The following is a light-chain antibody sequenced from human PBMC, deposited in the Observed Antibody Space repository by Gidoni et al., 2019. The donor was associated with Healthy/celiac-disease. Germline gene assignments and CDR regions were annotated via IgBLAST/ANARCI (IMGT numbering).Light chain of an antibody. Sequence: EIQMPKSPSTLFASVGDRVPITCRASQSISSWLDWYQQKPGKAPKLLIYKASSLESGVPSRFSGSGSGTEFTLTISSLQPDDFATYYCQQYNSYSRTFGQGTKVEIK. CDR3: QQYNSYSRT. CDR1: QSISSW. J-gene: IGKJ1*01. V-gene: IGKV1-5*03. CDR2: KAS.